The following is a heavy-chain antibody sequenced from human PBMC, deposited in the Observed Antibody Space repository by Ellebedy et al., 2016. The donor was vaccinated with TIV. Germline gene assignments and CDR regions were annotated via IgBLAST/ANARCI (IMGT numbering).Heavy chain of an antibody. CDR1: GFTFSSHA. CDR3: AKGGWNDVAD. V-gene: IGHV3-23*01. D-gene: IGHD1-1*01. CDR2: ISRSGDST. J-gene: IGHJ4*02. Sequence: GESLKISCAASGFTFSSHAMSWVRQAPGKGLEWVSTISRSGDSTYYADSVKGRFTIPRDNSKNTLFLQMKSLRVEDTAVYYCAKGGWNDVADWGQGTLVTVSS.